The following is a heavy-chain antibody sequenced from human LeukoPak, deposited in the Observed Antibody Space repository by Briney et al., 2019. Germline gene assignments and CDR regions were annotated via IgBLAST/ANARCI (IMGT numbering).Heavy chain of an antibody. CDR2: ISYDGSNK. Sequence: PGGSLRLSCAASGFTFNNYGMHWVRQAPGKGLEWVAVISYDGSNKYYADSVKGRFTISRDNSKNTLYPQMNSLRAEDTAVYYCARDGFHGSGSYPDYWGQGTLVTVSS. CDR1: GFTFNNYG. V-gene: IGHV3-30*12. D-gene: IGHD3-10*01. J-gene: IGHJ4*02. CDR3: ARDGFHGSGSYPDY.